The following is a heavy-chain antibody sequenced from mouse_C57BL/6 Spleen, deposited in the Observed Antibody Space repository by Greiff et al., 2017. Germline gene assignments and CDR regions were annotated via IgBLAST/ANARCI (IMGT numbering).Heavy chain of an antibody. CDR3: TATLAMDY. Sequence: VQLQQSGAELVRPGASVTLSCKASGYTFTDYEMHWVKQTPVHGLEWIGAFDPETGGTAYNQKFKGKAILTADKSSSTAYMELRSLTSEDSAVYYCTATLAMDYWGQGTSVTVSS. J-gene: IGHJ4*01. V-gene: IGHV1-15*01. CDR1: GYTFTDYE. D-gene: IGHD6-1*01. CDR2: FDPETGGT.